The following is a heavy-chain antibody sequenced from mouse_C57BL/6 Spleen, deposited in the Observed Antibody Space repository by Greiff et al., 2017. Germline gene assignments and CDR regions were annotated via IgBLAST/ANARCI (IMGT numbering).Heavy chain of an antibody. V-gene: IGHV1-82*01. CDR3: ARPYYGSNWYFDV. J-gene: IGHJ1*03. CDR1: GYAFSSSW. CDR2: IYPGDGDT. D-gene: IGHD1-1*01. Sequence: VQLQQSGPELVKPGASVKISCKASGYAFSSSWMNWVKQRPGKGLEGIGRIYPGDGDTNYNGKFKGKATLTADKSSSTAYMQLSSLTSEDSAVYFCARPYYGSNWYFDVWGTGTTGTVSS.